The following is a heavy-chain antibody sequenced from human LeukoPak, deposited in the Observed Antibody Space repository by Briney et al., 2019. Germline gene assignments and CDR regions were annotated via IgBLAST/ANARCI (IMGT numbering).Heavy chain of an antibody. V-gene: IGHV3-23*01. CDR2: ISGGAENT. D-gene: IGHD3-16*01. J-gene: IGHJ4*02. CDR3: ARDVGDVMFDY. Sequence: TGGSLRLSCVASGFTFGSFGMSWVRQAPGKGPEWVSTISGGAENTHYADSVKGRFTISRDNSKDMLWLQMNSLRAEDAAVYYCARDVGDVMFDYWGQGTLVTVSS. CDR1: GFTFGSFG.